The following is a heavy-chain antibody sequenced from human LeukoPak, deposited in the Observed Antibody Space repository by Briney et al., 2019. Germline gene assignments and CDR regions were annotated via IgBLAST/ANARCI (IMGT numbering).Heavy chain of an antibody. V-gene: IGHV4-59*08. CDR2: ISYSGNT. Sequence: PSETLSLTCNVSGGSISSYSWSWIRQPPGKGLEWIGYISYSGNTNYNPSLMRRVTISVDTSKSQFSLNLTSVTAADTAVYFCARHSGYSSGPDFDYWGQETLVTVSS. J-gene: IGHJ4*02. CDR1: GGSISSYS. CDR3: ARHSGYSSGPDFDY. D-gene: IGHD6-19*01.